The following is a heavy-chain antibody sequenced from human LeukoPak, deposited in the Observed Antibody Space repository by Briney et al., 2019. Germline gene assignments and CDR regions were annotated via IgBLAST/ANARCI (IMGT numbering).Heavy chain of an antibody. Sequence: SQTLTLTCTVSGVYVTTGGYYFAWLQQPAGKGLECIGPAHRSAASNYNPSLKDRVIISMDLPNNQFSLRLTSVTAADTAKYYCARDFFRGYYSYLDVWGKGTTVIVSS. J-gene: IGHJ6*03. D-gene: IGHD2/OR15-2a*01. CDR3: ARDFFRGYYSYLDV. CDR2: AHRSAAS. V-gene: IGHV4-61*02. CDR1: GVYVTTGGYY.